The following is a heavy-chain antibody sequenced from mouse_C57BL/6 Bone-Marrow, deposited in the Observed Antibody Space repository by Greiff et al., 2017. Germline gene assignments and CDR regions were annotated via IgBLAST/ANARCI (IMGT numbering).Heavy chain of an antibody. J-gene: IGHJ4*01. Sequence: QVQLQQPGAELVKPGASVKLSCKASGYTFTSYWMHWVKQRPGQGLEWIGMIHPNSGSTNYNEKFKSKATLTVDKSSSTAYMQLSSLTSEDSAVYYCASPHYYSSSLYYYAMDYWGQGTSVTVSS. V-gene: IGHV1-64*01. D-gene: IGHD1-1*01. CDR3: ASPHYYSSSLYYYAMDY. CDR2: IHPNSGST. CDR1: GYTFTSYW.